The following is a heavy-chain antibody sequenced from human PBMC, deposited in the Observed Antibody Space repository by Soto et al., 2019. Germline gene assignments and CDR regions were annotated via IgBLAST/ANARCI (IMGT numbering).Heavy chain of an antibody. CDR3: VRYGVEATY. CDR1: GYTFTTYN. V-gene: IGHV1-8*02. J-gene: IGHJ4*02. CDR2: MNPNSGNK. D-gene: IGHD2-8*01. Sequence: ASVKVSCKASGYTFTTYNINWVRQATGQGLEWMGWMNPNSGNKVYAQKFQDRITLTRDTSITTAYMELRSLTSDDTALYFCVRYGVEATYWGQGTQVTVSS.